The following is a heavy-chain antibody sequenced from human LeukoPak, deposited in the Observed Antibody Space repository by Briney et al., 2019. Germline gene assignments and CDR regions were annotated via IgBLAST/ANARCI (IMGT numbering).Heavy chain of an antibody. CDR2: ISSSGSTI. V-gene: IGHV3-48*03. D-gene: IGHD1-26*01. CDR1: GFTLSSYE. CDR3: ARDVGQNWFDP. J-gene: IGHJ5*02. Sequence: GGSLRLSCAASGFTLSSYEMNWVRQAPGKGLEWVSYISSSGSTIYYADSVKGRFTISRDNAKNSLYLQMNSLRAEDTAVYYCARDVGQNWFDPWGQGTLVTVSS.